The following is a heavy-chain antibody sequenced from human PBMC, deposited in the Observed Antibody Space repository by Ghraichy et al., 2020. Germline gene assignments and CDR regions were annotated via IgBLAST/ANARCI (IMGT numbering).Heavy chain of an antibody. CDR2: ISGSGGST. J-gene: IGHJ4*02. Sequence: GGSLRLSCAASGFTFSSYAMSWVRQAPGKGLEWVSAISGSGGSTYYADSVKGRFTISRDNSKNTLYLQMNSLRAEDTAVYYCAKDTYYDFWSGYTPFAYWGQGTLVTVSS. V-gene: IGHV3-23*01. D-gene: IGHD3-3*01. CDR1: GFTFSSYA. CDR3: AKDTYYDFWSGYTPFAY.